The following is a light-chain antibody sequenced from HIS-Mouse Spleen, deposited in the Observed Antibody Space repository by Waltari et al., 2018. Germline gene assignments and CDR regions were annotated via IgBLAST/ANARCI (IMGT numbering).Light chain of an antibody. CDR2: DVS. CDR3: CSYAGSYTYV. Sequence: QSALTQPRSVSGSPGQSVTISCTGTSSDVGGYNYVSWYQQHPGKAPKLMIYDVSKRPSGGPDRVAGYKSGNTASLTISGLQAEDEADYYCCSYAGSYTYVFGTGTKVTVL. CDR1: SSDVGGYNY. J-gene: IGLJ1*01. V-gene: IGLV2-11*01.